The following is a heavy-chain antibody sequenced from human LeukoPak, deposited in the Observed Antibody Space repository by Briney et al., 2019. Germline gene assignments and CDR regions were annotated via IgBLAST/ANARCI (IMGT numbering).Heavy chain of an antibody. CDR2: IIPIFGTA. V-gene: IGHV1-69*13. CDR3: ARGVVRGVMSWFDP. Sequence: GASVKVSCKASGYTFTSYGISWVRQAPGQGLEWMGGIIPIFGTANYAQKFQGRVTITADESTSTAYMELSSLRSEDTAVYYCARGVVRGVMSWFDPWGQGTLVTVSS. D-gene: IGHD3-10*01. J-gene: IGHJ5*02. CDR1: GYTFTSYG.